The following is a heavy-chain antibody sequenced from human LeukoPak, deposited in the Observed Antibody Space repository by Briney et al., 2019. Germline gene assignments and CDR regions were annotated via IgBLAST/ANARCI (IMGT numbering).Heavy chain of an antibody. CDR3: ARGIRDFGPEDYDILTGYYNPLYYYYGMDV. Sequence: ASVKVSCKASGGTFSSYAISWVRQAPGPGLEWMGGIIPIFGTANYAQKFQGRVTITADESTSTAYMELSSLRSEDTAVYYCARGIRDFGPEDYDILTGYYNPLYYYYGMDVWGKGTTVTVSS. D-gene: IGHD3-9*01. V-gene: IGHV1-69*01. J-gene: IGHJ6*04. CDR2: IIPIFGTA. CDR1: GGTFSSYA.